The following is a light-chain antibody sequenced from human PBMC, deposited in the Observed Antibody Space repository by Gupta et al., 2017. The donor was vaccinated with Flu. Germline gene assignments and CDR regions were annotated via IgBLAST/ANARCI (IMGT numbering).Light chain of an antibody. Sequence: SYEVTQPPSVSLAPGETATITCGGNNIGTKTVHWYQQTPGQAPVLVVYDDSDRPSGIPERFAGSNSGNTATLTISGVEAGDEADYYCHLWDSSSDHRGVFGGGTKLTVL. V-gene: IGLV3-21*02. J-gene: IGLJ3*02. CDR1: NIGTKT. CDR2: DDS. CDR3: HLWDSSSDHRGV.